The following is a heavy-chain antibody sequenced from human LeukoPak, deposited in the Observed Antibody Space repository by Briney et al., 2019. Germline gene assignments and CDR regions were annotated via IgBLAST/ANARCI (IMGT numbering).Heavy chain of an antibody. V-gene: IGHV3-74*01. J-gene: IGHJ6*02. CDR3: ARETGKRGMDV. CDR2: INSDGSST. Sequence: GGSLRLSCAASGFTFSSYWMHWVRQAPGKGLVWVSRINSDGSSTSYADSVKGRFTISRDNAKNTLYLQMNSLRAVDTAVYYCARETGKRGMDVWGQGTTVTVSS. CDR1: GFTFSSYW. D-gene: IGHD1-1*01.